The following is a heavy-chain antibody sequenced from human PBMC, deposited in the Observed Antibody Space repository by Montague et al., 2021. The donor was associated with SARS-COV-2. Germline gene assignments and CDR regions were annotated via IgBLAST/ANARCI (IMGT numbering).Heavy chain of an antibody. Sequence: CAISGDSVSSNSAAWSWIRQSPSRGLEWLARTYFRSNWNYDYAASVAGRVTVNPDTSKNQFSLKLSSVTAADTAVYYCARARRGSGSGSYFDILVNWFDPWGQGTLVTVSS. D-gene: IGHD3-10*01. CDR3: ARARRGSGSGSYFDILVNWFDP. CDR1: GDSVSSNSAA. J-gene: IGHJ5*02. V-gene: IGHV6-1*01. CDR2: TYFRSNWNY.